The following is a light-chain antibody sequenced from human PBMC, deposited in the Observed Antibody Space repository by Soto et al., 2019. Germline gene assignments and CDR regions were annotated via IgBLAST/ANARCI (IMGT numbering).Light chain of an antibody. Sequence: EIVLTQSPAILSVSPGERATLSCRASQSISRSLAWYQQKPGQAPRLLISDASTRATGIPARFSGSGSGTEFTHTISSLQSEDFALYYCHQYNSWPPGTFGQGTKVEIK. CDR1: QSISRS. V-gene: IGKV3-15*01. J-gene: IGKJ2*01. CDR3: HQYNSWPPGT. CDR2: DAS.